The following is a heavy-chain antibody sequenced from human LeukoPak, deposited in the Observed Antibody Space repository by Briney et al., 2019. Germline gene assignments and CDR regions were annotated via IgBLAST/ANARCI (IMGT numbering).Heavy chain of an antibody. CDR1: GYTFTGYY. V-gene: IGHV1-2*02. CDR3: ARDLGIPVAGDRSDY. Sequence: ASVKVSCKASGYTFTGYYMHWVRQAPGQGLEWMGWINPNSGGTNYAQKLQGRVTMTTDTSTSTAYMELRSLRSDDTAVYYCARDLGIPVAGDRSDYWGQGTLVTVSS. CDR2: INPNSGGT. J-gene: IGHJ4*02. D-gene: IGHD6-19*01.